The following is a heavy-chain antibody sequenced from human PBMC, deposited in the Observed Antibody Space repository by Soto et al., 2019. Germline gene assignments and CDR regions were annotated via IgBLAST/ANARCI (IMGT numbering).Heavy chain of an antibody. CDR1: GFTFSSYG. CDR3: AKGPRIL. CDR2: ISYDGSNK. J-gene: IGHJ4*02. V-gene: IGHV3-30*18. Sequence: GGSLRLSCAASGFTFSSYGMHWVRQAPGKGLEWVAVISYDGSNKYYADSVKGRFTISRDNSKNTLHLQMNSLRAEDTAVYYCAKGPRILWGQGTLVTVSS.